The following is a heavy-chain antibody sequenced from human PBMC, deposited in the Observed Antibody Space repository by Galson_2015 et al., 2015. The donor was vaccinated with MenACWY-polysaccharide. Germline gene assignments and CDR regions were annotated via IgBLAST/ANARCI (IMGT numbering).Heavy chain of an antibody. J-gene: IGHJ3*02. D-gene: IGHD6-19*01. V-gene: IGHV3-33*05. CDR2: IQNVGSPK. Sequence: LRLSCAASGLTFRSSGLHWVRQAPGKGLEWVALIQNVGSPKAYADSVKGRFTISRDNSKNTLYLEMNSLRAEDTAVYYCARESSRIVFHAFDIWGQGTMVTVSS. CDR1: GLTFRSSG. CDR3: ARESSRIVFHAFDI.